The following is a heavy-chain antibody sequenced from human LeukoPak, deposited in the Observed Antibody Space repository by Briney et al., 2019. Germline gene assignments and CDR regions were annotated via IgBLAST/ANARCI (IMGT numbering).Heavy chain of an antibody. J-gene: IGHJ4*02. CDR3: ARESGGGYHSEGPKL. V-gene: IGHV3-33*01. D-gene: IGHD2-21*02. CDR2: ARHVGSKE. Sequence: QPARSLRPSSAPATFVLSNYGIDCVRQAASNWLEWVALARHVGSKEYYADSVKGRFTISRDKYKNTLYLQMRSLRAEDTAVYSCARESGGGYHSEGPKLWGLGTLVTVSA. CDR1: TFVLSNYG.